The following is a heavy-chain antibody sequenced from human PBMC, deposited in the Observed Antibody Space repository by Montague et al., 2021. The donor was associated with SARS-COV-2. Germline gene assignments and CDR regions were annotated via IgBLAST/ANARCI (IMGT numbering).Heavy chain of an antibody. D-gene: IGHD3-9*01. CDR1: GFSLSTSEVG. J-gene: IGHJ5*02. Sequence: PALVKPTQTLTLTCTFSGFSLSTSEVGVGWIRQPPGKAPEFLALIYGDDDNRYKPSLKGRLTITKVTSKNQVVLTMTNVGPVDAATYYCAHFGILRYFDPWGQGTLVTVSS. CDR3: AHFGILRYFDP. V-gene: IGHV2-5*02. CDR2: IYGDDDN.